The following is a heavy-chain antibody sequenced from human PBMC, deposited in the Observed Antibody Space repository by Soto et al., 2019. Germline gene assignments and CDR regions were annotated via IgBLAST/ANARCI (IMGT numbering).Heavy chain of an antibody. J-gene: IGHJ6*02. CDR2: IYYSGST. CDR3: ARGGSIFGVVIIYEDYYDGMDV. CDR1: GGSVSSGSYY. V-gene: IGHV4-61*01. D-gene: IGHD3-3*01. Sequence: SDTLSLTCTVSGGSVSSGSYYWSWIRQPPGKGLEWIGYIYYSGSTNYNPSLKSRVTISVDTSKNQFSLKLSSVTAADTAVYYCARGGSIFGVVIIYEDYYDGMDVWGQGTTVTVSS.